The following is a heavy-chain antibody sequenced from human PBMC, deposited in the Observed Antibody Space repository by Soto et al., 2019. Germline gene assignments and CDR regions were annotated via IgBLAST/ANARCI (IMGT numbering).Heavy chain of an antibody. V-gene: IGHV3-30-3*01. D-gene: IGHD6-19*01. CDR2: ISFDGSNK. J-gene: IGHJ6*02. CDR3: ARLPGALVAVLYIYPLDGREAMSDVDV. CDR1: GFTFNYYP. Sequence: QMQLVESGGGVVQPGASLRLSCAASGFTFNYYPMHWVRQTPGKGLEWVAVISFDGSNKYHADSVKGRFTISRDNSKNMLYLQMNSLRAEDAAVYYCARLPGALVAVLYIYPLDGREAMSDVDVWGQGTTVSVSS.